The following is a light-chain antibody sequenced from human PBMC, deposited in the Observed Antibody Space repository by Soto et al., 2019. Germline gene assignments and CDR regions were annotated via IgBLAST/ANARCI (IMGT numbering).Light chain of an antibody. J-gene: IGKJ5*01. CDR3: QKFNTAPLT. Sequence: DIQMTQSPSSLSASVGDRVTITCRASQDISVYLAWYQQKPGKGPKLLIYSASTLQSGVPSRFSGSGSGTDFTLTISSLQPEDVATYYCQKFNTAPLTFGQGTRLEIK. V-gene: IGKV1-27*01. CDR2: SAS. CDR1: QDISVY.